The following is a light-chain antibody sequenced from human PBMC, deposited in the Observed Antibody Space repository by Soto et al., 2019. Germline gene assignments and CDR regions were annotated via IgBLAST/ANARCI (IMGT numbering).Light chain of an antibody. J-gene: IGKJ2*01. CDR1: QSATSSY. Sequence: EIVLTQSPGTLSLSPGERATLSCRASQSATSSYLAWYQQKPGQAPRLLIYGASTRATGIADRFSGSGSGTDFTLTISRLEPEDFAVYYCQQYGSSPRYTFGQGTKLEIK. V-gene: IGKV3-20*01. CDR3: QQYGSSPRYT. CDR2: GAS.